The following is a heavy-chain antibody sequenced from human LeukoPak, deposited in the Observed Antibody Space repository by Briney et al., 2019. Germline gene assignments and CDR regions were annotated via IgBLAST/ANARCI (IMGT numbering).Heavy chain of an antibody. Sequence: GGSLRLSCTVSGFTVSSNSMSWVRQAPGKGLEWVSFIKGRFTISRDNAKNSLDLQMNSLRAEDTAVYYCARDTLGGGEDANYAVYYFDYWGQGTLVTVSS. CDR3: ARDTLGGGEDANYAVYYFDY. V-gene: IGHV3-53*01. CDR2: I. D-gene: IGHD4/OR15-4a*01. CDR1: GFTVSSNS. J-gene: IGHJ4*02.